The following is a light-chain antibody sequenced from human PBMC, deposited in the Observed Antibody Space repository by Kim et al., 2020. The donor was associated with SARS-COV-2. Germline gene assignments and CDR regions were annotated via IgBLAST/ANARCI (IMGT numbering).Light chain of an antibody. J-gene: IGKJ1*01. Sequence: APGERATLSCRASPSVSSRYLAWYQQKPGQAPRLLIYGASSRATGIPDRFSGSGSGTDFTLTISRLEPEDFALYYCQHYGSSPRAFGQGTKVDIK. CDR1: PSVSSRY. CDR2: GAS. CDR3: QHYGSSPRA. V-gene: IGKV3-20*01.